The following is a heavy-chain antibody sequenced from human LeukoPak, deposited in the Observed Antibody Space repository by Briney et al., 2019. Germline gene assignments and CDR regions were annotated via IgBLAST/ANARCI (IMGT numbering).Heavy chain of an antibody. CDR2: ISAYNGNT. Sequence: GASVKVSCKASGYTFTSYGISWVRQAPGQGLEWMGWISAYNGNTNYAQKLQGRVTMTTDTSTSTAYMELRSLRSDDTAVYYCARDFLWGYSRGPFDYWGQGTLATVSS. CDR1: GYTFTSYG. CDR3: ARDFLWGYSRGPFDY. V-gene: IGHV1-18*04. J-gene: IGHJ4*02. D-gene: IGHD5-18*01.